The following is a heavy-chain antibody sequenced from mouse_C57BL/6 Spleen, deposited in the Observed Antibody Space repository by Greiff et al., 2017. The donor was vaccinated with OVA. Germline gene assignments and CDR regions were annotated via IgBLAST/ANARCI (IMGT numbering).Heavy chain of an antibody. V-gene: IGHV1-50*01. CDR2: IDPSDSYT. J-gene: IGHJ4*01. CDR3: AQGYDAMDY. CDR1: GYTFTSYW. Sequence: VQLQQSGAELVKPGASVKLSCKASGYTFTSYWMQWVKQRPGQGLEWIGEIDPSDSYTNYNQKFKGKATLTVDTSSSTAYMQLSSLTSEDSAVYYCAQGYDAMDYWGQGTSVTVSS.